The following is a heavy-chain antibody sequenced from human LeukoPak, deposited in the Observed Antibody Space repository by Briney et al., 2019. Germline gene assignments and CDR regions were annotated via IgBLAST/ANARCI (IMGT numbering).Heavy chain of an antibody. J-gene: IGHJ5*02. CDR1: GDSITSDV. CDR3: ARWVFESAVITERNWFDP. CDR2: MCYSGST. V-gene: IGHV4-59*08. Sequence: SETLSLTCTVAGDSITSDVLSWGRQPPGNGLEWSGAMCYSGSTNYNPSLNSRVTISIDTPKNQFPLKLRSVTAADTAVYYCARWVFESAVITERNWFDPWGKGTMLTVSS. D-gene: IGHD4-11*01.